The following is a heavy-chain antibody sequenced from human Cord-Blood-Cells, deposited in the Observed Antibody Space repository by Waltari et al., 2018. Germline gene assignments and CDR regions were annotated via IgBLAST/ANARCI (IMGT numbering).Heavy chain of an antibody. V-gene: IGHV3-74*01. Sequence: EVQLVESGGGLVQPGGSLRLSCAASGFTFSSYWMHWVRQAPGKGLVVVSRINRSGSSARYADSVKGRVTSSRDNAKNTLYLQMNRQRAEDTAVYYCARLQGYSNYVDYWGQGTLVTVAS. D-gene: IGHD4-4*01. CDR3: ARLQGYSNYVDY. J-gene: IGHJ4*02. CDR2: INRSGSSA. CDR1: GFTFSSYW.